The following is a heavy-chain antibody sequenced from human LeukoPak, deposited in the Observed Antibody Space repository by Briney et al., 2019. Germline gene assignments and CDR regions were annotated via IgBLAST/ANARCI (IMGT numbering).Heavy chain of an antibody. D-gene: IGHD6-13*01. CDR1: GLTVSSNH. Sequence: SGGSLRLSCAASGLTVSSNHMSWVRQAPGKGLEWIGYIYYSGSTNYNPSLKSRVTISVDTSKNQFSLKLSSVTAADTAVYYCARVIRSAGPFDYWGQGTLVTVSS. J-gene: IGHJ4*02. V-gene: IGHV4-59*02. CDR2: IYYSGST. CDR3: ARVIRSAGPFDY.